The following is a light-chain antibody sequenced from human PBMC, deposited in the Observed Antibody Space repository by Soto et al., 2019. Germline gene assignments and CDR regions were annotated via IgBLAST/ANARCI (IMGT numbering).Light chain of an antibody. V-gene: IGLV2-8*01. CDR1: SSNIGADYD. CDR2: EVS. CDR3: SSYAGSNNFV. J-gene: IGLJ1*01. Sequence: QSVLTQPPSVSGALGQRVTISCTGSSSNIGADYDVHWYQQHPGKAPKLMIYEVSKRPSGVPDRFSGSKSGNTASLTVSGLQAEDEADYYCSSYAGSNNFVFGTGTKVTVL.